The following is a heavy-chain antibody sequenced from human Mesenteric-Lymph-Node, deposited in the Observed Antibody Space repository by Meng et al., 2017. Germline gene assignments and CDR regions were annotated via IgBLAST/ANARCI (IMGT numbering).Heavy chain of an antibody. Sequence: QRQLQESVPGLLRPSETLSLTCTVSGASISSSSYYWGWIRQPPGKGLEWIGSIYSSASTNDNPSLKSRATISVDTSKNQFSLNLSSVTAADTAVYYCARRGSFYDSRGYYYFDYWGQGTLVTVSS. D-gene: IGHD3-22*01. CDR2: IYSSAST. V-gene: IGHV4-39*01. CDR1: GASISSSSYY. CDR3: ARRGSFYDSRGYYYFDY. J-gene: IGHJ4*02.